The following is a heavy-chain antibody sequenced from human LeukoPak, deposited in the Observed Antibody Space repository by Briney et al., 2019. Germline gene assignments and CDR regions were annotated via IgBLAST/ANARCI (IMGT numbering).Heavy chain of an antibody. CDR1: GGSISSSSYY. V-gene: IGHV4-39*01. CDR3: ASRYCSSTSCYRRGHNGMDV. J-gene: IGHJ6*04. D-gene: IGHD2-2*02. CDR2: IYYSGST. Sequence: SETLSLTCTVSGGSISSSSYYWGWIRQPPGKGLEWIGSIYYSGSTYYNPSLKSRVTISVDTSKNQFSLKLSSVTAADTAVYYCASRYCSSTSCYRRGHNGMDVWGKGTTVTVSS.